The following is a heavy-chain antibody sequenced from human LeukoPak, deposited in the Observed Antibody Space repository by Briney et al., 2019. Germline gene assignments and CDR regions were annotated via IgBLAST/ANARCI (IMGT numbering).Heavy chain of an antibody. CDR2: IYYSGST. V-gene: IGHV4-31*03. CDR3: ARDRGYYYDSSGSIDY. Sequence: SETLSLTCTVSGGSISSGGYYWSWIRQHPGKGLEWIVYIYYSGSTYYNPSLKSRVTISVDTPKNQFSLKLSSVTAADTAVYYCARDRGYYYDSSGSIDYWGQGTLVTVSS. D-gene: IGHD3-22*01. J-gene: IGHJ4*02. CDR1: GGSISSGGYY.